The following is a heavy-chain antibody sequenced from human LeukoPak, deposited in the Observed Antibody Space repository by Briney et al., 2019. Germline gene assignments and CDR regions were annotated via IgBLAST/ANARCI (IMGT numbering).Heavy chain of an antibody. CDR3: ARDGAVSLYYFYAMDV. CDR2: ISSSGSTI. V-gene: IGHV3-11*01. CDR1: GFTFSDYY. J-gene: IGHJ6*02. Sequence: GGSLRLSCAASGFTFSDYYMSWIRQAPGNGLERVSYISSSGSTISYAGSVKGRFTISRDNAKNSLYLQMNSLRAEGTAVYYCARDGAVSLYYFYAMDVWGQGTTVTVAS. D-gene: IGHD3-16*01.